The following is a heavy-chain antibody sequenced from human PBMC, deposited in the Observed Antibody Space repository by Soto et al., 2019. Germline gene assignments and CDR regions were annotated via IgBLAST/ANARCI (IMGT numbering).Heavy chain of an antibody. CDR1: GYTFTSYG. V-gene: IGHV1-18*01. CDR2: ISAYNGNT. CDR3: ARNYDFWSGYMLNWFDP. Sequence: ASVKVSCKASGYTFTSYGISWVRQAPGQGLEWMGWISAYNGNTNYAQKLQGRVTMTTDTSTSTAYMELRSLRSDDTAVYYRARNYDFWSGYMLNWFDPWGQGTLVTVSS. D-gene: IGHD3-3*01. J-gene: IGHJ5*02.